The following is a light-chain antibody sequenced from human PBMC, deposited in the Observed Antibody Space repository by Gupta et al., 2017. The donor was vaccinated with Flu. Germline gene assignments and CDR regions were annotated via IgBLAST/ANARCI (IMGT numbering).Light chain of an antibody. CDR1: SNNVGNQG. CDR2: SNN. V-gene: IGLV10-54*04. CDR3: SAWDSSLKESV. Sequence: QAGLTQPPSVSKGLRQTATLTCTGNSNNVGNQGAAWLQQHQGHPPKALAVSNNNRPSGISERFSAYRPGNNASRKIKGLQPEDEADDYCSAWDSSLKESVFGGGTKVTVL. J-gene: IGLJ3*02.